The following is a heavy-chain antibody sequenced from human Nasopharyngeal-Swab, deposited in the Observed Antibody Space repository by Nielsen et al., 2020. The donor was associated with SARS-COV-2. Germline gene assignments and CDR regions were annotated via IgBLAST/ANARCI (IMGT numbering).Heavy chain of an antibody. Sequence: ASVKVSCKTSGYTFSNYPITWVRQDPGQGLEYRGWISTFNGKTHCAQNLQDRVTLSTDTSTTTAYMEVRGLTSGDTAVYYCARTRTGYDSFAHWGQGTPIAVSS. CDR2: ISTFNGKT. V-gene: IGHV1-18*01. CDR1: GYTFSNYP. D-gene: IGHD5-12*01. J-gene: IGHJ4*02. CDR3: ARTRTGYDSFAH.